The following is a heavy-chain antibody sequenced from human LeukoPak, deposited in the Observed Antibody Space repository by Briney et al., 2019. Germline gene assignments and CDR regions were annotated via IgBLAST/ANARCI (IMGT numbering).Heavy chain of an antibody. CDR1: GGSFSGYY. Sequence: SETLSLTCAVYGGSFSGYYWSWIRQPPGKGLEWIGEINHSGSTNYNPSLKSRVTISVDTSKNQFSLKLSSVTAADTAVYYCARERIPIDPWGQGTLVTVSS. J-gene: IGHJ5*02. CDR2: INHSGST. V-gene: IGHV4-34*01. D-gene: IGHD3-3*01. CDR3: ARERIPIDP.